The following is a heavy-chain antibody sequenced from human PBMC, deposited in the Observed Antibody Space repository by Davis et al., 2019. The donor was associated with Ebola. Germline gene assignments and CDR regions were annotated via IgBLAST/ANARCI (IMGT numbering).Heavy chain of an antibody. CDR1: AFTVSSNY. CDR3: VKGGGYFDTSGYPFDY. Sequence: GESLKISCAASAFTVSSNYMTWVRQAPGKGLEWVSIIYSGAGGSTYYADSVKGRFTISRDNSRSTLYLQMNSLRAEDTALYYCVKGGGYFDTSGYPFDYWGQGTLVTVSS. V-gene: IGHV3-53*01. D-gene: IGHD3-22*01. CDR2: IYSGAGGST. J-gene: IGHJ4*02.